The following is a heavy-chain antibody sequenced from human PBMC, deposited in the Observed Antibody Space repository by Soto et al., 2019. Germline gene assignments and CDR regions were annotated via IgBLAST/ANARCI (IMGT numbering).Heavy chain of an antibody. CDR3: ASSPGYCSGGSCYSTYYGMDV. V-gene: IGHV5-10-1*01. CDR1: GYSFTSYW. J-gene: IGHJ6*02. Sequence: PGESLKISCKGSGYSFTSYWISWVRQMPGKGLEWMGRIDPSDSYTNYSPSFQGHVTISADKSISTAYLQWSSLKASDTAMYYCASSPGYCSGGSCYSTYYGMDVWAKGPRSPSP. CDR2: IDPSDSYT. D-gene: IGHD2-15*01.